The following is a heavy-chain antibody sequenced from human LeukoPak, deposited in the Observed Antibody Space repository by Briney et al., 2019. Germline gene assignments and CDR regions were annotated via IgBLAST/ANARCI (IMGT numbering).Heavy chain of an antibody. J-gene: IGHJ3*02. Sequence: PSETLSLTCAVYGGSFSGYYWSWIRQPPGKGLEWIGEINHSGSTNYNPSLKSRVTISVDTSKNQFSLKLSSVTAADTAVYYCAGGYCSSTSCYPYAFDIWGQGTMVTVSS. CDR1: GGSFSGYY. CDR3: AGGYCSSTSCYPYAFDI. V-gene: IGHV4-34*01. CDR2: INHSGST. D-gene: IGHD2-2*01.